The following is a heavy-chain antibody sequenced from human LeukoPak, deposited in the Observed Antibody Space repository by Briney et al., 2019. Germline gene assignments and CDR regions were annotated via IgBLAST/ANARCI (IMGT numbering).Heavy chain of an antibody. CDR1: GFTFSSYS. V-gene: IGHV3-21*01. CDR3: ARGSALRYFDWLWDY. CDR2: ISSSSSYI. D-gene: IGHD3-9*01. J-gene: IGHJ4*02. Sequence: GGSLRLSCAASGFTFSSYSMNWVRQAPGKGLEWVSSISSSSSYIYYADSVKGRFTISRDNAKNSLYLQMNSLRAADTAVYYCARGSALRYFDWLWDYWGQGTLVTVSS.